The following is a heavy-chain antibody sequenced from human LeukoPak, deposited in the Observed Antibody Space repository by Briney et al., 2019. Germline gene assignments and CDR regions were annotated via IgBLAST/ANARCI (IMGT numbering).Heavy chain of an antibody. CDR3: AVQTIVANTKGDAFDI. Sequence: GASVKVSCKASGYTFTAYYIHWVRQAPGHGLEWVGRINCNSAGTNYAQKFRGRVTMTRDTSISTVYMELSSLRSDDTAVYYCAVQTIVANTKGDAFDIWGQGTTVIVSS. J-gene: IGHJ3*02. V-gene: IGHV1-2*06. D-gene: IGHD5-12*01. CDR2: INCNSAGT. CDR1: GYTFTAYY.